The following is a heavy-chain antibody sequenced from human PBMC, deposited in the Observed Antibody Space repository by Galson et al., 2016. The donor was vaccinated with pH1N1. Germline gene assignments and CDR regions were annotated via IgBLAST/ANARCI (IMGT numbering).Heavy chain of an antibody. J-gene: IGHJ4*02. CDR1: GLTFSVFA. CDR3: VKYDSSGYYYGRLAN. Sequence: SLRLSCAASGLTFSVFAMCWVRQAPGKGLEWVSGISASGASTRFADSVKGRFTISGDNSKNALYLEMNSLTGEDTAFYYCVKYDSSGYYYGRLANWGQGTLVTVSS. CDR2: ISASGAST. D-gene: IGHD3-22*01. V-gene: IGHV3-23*01.